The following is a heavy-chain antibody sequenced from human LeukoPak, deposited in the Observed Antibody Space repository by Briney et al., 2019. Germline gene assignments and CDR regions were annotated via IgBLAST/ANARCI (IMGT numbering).Heavy chain of an antibody. CDR2: MNSDGSTT. CDR1: GFTFSSYW. V-gene: IGHV3-74*01. D-gene: IGHD3-16*02. J-gene: IGHJ4*02. Sequence: PGGSLRLSCAASGFTFSSYWMHWVRQAPGKGLVWVSRMNSDGSTTNYADSVKGRFTISRDNARNTVYLQMNSLRVEDTAVYYCAGDYDYFWGSYRYPFDYWGQGTLVTVSS. CDR3: AGDYDYFWGSYRYPFDY.